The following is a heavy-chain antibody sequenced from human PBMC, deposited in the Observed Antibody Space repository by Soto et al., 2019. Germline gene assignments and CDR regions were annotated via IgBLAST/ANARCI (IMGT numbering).Heavy chain of an antibody. J-gene: IGHJ6*02. CDR2: IYPGDSDT. CDR1: GYSFTSYW. V-gene: IGHV5-51*01. Sequence: GESLKISCKGSGYSFTSYWIGWVRQMPGKGLEWMGIIYPGDSDTRYSPSFQGQVTISADKSISTAYLQWSSLKASDTAMDYCARLVSTEMAGSYYYYGMDVWGQGTTVSV. D-gene: IGHD6-19*01. CDR3: ARLVSTEMAGSYYYYGMDV.